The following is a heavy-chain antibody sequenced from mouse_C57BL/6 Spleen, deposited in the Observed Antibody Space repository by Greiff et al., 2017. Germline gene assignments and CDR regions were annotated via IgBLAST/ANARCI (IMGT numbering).Heavy chain of an antibody. CDR3: ARAPHYYGSSYGWYFDV. CDR1: GYSITSGYY. CDR2: ISYDGSN. V-gene: IGHV3-6*01. J-gene: IGHJ1*03. Sequence: EVKLQESGPGLVKPSQSLSLTCSVTGYSITSGYYWNWIRQFPGNKLEWMGYISYDGSNNYNPSLKNRISITRDTSKNQFFLKVNSVTTEDTATYDCARAPHYYGSSYGWYFDVWGTGTTVTVSS. D-gene: IGHD1-1*01.